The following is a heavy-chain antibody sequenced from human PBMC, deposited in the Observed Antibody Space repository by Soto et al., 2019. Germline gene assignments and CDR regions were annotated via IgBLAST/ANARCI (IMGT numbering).Heavy chain of an antibody. CDR1: GGSISSSDYY. CDR3: ARGLSAATLVTCYFDY. D-gene: IGHD6-25*01. Sequence: SETLSLTCTVSGGSISSSDYYWSWIRQHPGKGLEWIGYIYYSGNTYYNPSLKSRLTISVDTSKNHFSLKLNSVTAADTAVYYCARGLSAATLVTCYFDYWGQGTMVIVSA. J-gene: IGHJ4*02. CDR2: IYYSGNT. V-gene: IGHV4-31*03.